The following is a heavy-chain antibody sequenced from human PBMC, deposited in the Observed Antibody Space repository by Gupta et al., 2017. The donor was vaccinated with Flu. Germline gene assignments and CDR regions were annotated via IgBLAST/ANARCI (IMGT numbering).Heavy chain of an antibody. J-gene: IGHJ4*02. CDR3: ARNLNVYNLSPTGPFDY. Sequence: QVQLQESGPKLVKSSETLSLTCTVSGGSINNYYWSWLRHVPGKGLEWIGCISYRGNTNYNPSLESRVTISLDTSRSQFSLKLSSVMTADTALYFCARNLNVYNLSPTGPFDYWGQGVLVTVSS. D-gene: IGHD7-27*01. CDR1: GGSINNYY. CDR2: ISYRGNT. V-gene: IGHV4-59*01.